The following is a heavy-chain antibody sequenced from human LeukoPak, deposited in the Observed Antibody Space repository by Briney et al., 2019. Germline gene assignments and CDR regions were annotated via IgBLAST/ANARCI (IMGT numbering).Heavy chain of an antibody. J-gene: IGHJ3*02. CDR1: GGSISSSYSY. Sequence: PSETLSLTCTVSGGSISSSYSYWGWIRQPPGKGLEWIGNIYYSGSTYYNPSLKSRVTISVDTSKNQFSLKLSSVTAADTAVYYCARVPYYGSGSDAFDIWGQGTMVTVSS. V-gene: IGHV4-39*07. CDR2: IYYSGST. D-gene: IGHD3-10*01. CDR3: ARVPYYGSGSDAFDI.